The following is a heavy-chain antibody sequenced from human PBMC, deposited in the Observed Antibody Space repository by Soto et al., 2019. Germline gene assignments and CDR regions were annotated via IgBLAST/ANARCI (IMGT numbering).Heavy chain of an antibody. CDR3: AREGRGGSYLTYWYFDL. V-gene: IGHV3-48*02. J-gene: IGHJ2*01. Sequence: ESGGGLVQPGGSLRLSCAASGFTFSSYSMNWVRQAPGKGLEWVSYISSSSSTIYYADSVKGRFTISRDNAKNSLYLQMNSLRDEDTAVYYCAREGRGGSYLTYWYFDLWGRGTLVTVSS. D-gene: IGHD1-26*01. CDR2: ISSSSSTI. CDR1: GFTFSSYS.